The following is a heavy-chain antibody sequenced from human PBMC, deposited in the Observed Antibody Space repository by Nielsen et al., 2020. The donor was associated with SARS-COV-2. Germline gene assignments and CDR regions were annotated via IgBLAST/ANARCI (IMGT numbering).Heavy chain of an antibody. CDR2: ISGSGGST. CDR1: GFTFSSYA. J-gene: IGHJ4*02. D-gene: IGHD3-10*01. CDR3: AKDLLLWFGESYDY. Sequence: GESLKISCAASGFTFSSYAMSWVRRAPGKGLEWVSAISGSGGSTYYADSVKGRFTISRDNSKNTLYLQMNGLRAEDTAVYYCAKDLLLWFGESYDYWGQGTLVTVSS. V-gene: IGHV3-23*01.